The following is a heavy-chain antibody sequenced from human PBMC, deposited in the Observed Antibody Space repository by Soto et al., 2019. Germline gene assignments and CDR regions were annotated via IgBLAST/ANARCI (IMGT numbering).Heavy chain of an antibody. J-gene: IGHJ4*02. CDR2: IKQDGSEK. CDR3: ASWPPGSDSSVYYPDY. D-gene: IGHD3-22*01. Sequence: GYLRVSCAASGFTFSSDWMSWVRQAPGKGLEWVANIKQDGSEKYYVDSVKGRFTISREKAKNSLYLQMNSLRAEDTAGYYWASWPPGSDSSVYYPDYWGQG. CDR1: GFTFSSDW. V-gene: IGHV3-7*01.